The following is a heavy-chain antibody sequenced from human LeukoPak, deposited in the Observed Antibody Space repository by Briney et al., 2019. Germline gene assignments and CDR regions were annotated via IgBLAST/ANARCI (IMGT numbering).Heavy chain of an antibody. J-gene: IGHJ6*03. CDR1: GFTFSDYY. CDR3: AKDYGGGDYYMDV. V-gene: IGHV3-11*01. Sequence: GGSLRLSCAASGFTFSDYYMSWIRQAPGKGLEGVSYISSSGSTKYYEDSVKGRFTITRDNAKNSLYLQMNSLRAEDTAVYYCAKDYGGGDYYMDVWGKGTTVTVSS. D-gene: IGHD4-23*01. CDR2: ISSSGSTK.